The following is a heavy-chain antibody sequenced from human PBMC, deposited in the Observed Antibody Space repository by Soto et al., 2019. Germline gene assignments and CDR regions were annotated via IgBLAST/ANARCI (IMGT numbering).Heavy chain of an antibody. CDR3: ARDSRRSIVASGFDP. J-gene: IGHJ5*02. Sequence: QVQLVQSGAEVKKPGSSVKVACKASGGTFSSYTISWVRQAPGQGLEWMGRIIPILGIANYAKKFQGRVTITADKSTSTAYMELRSLRSDDTAVYYCARDSRRSIVASGFDPWGQGTLVTVSS. V-gene: IGHV1-69*08. CDR2: IIPILGIA. D-gene: IGHD1-26*01. CDR1: GGTFSSYT.